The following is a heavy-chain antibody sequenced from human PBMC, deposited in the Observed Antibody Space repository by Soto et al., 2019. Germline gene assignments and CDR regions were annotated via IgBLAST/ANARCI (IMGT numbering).Heavy chain of an antibody. J-gene: IGHJ6*02. Sequence: GESLKISCKGSGYRFTXYWISWVRQMPGKGLEWMGRIDPSDSYTNYSPSFQGHVTISADKSISTAYLQWSSLKASDTAMYYCARHSLIAADPYGMDVWGQGTTVTVSS. CDR1: GYRFTXYW. D-gene: IGHD6-13*01. CDR3: ARHSLIAADPYGMDV. CDR2: IDPSDSYT. V-gene: IGHV5-10-1*01.